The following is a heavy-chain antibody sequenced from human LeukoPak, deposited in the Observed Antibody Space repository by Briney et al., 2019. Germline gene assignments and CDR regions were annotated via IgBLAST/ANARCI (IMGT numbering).Heavy chain of an antibody. J-gene: IGHJ4*02. V-gene: IGHV3-7*01. D-gene: IGHD2-2*01. CDR3: GRLAHNAWYAIDF. CDR2: ILPDGSQK. Sequence: GGSLRLSCVASDFTFYFYWMTWVRQAPGKDLEWLANILPDGSQKYYVDSVKGRFTISRDNPKNSLYLQINNLRAEDTAVYYCGRLAHNAWYAIDFWGQGTLVTVSS. CDR1: DFTFYFYW.